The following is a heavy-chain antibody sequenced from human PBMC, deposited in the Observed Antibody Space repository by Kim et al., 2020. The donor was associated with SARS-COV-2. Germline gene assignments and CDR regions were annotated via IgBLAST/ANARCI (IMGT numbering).Heavy chain of an antibody. Sequence: SETLSLTCAVYGGSFSGYYWSWIRQPPGKGLEWIGEINHSGSTNYNPSLKSRVTISVDTSKNQFSLKLSSVTAADTAVYYCARGSRIQLWNHWGQGTLVTVSS. V-gene: IGHV4-34*01. CDR2: INHSGST. J-gene: IGHJ5*02. D-gene: IGHD5-18*01. CDR1: GGSFSGYY. CDR3: ARGSRIQLWNH.